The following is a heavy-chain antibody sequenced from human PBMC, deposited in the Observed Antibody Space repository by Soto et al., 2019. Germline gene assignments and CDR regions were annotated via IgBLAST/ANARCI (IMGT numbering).Heavy chain of an antibody. Sequence: SETLSLTCTVSGGSISSYYWSWIRQPPGKGLEWIGYIYYSGSTNYNPSLKSRVTISVDTSKNQFSLKLSSVTAADTAVYYFARHEEHDYGVNYWGQGTLVTVSS. D-gene: IGHD4-17*01. J-gene: IGHJ4*02. V-gene: IGHV4-59*08. CDR1: GGSISSYY. CDR2: IYYSGST. CDR3: ARHEEHDYGVNY.